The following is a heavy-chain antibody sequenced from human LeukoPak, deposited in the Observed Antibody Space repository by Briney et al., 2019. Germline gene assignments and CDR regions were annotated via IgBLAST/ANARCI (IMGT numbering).Heavy chain of an antibody. J-gene: IGHJ4*02. CDR3: ATVAIFGVVTTPYFDY. D-gene: IGHD3-3*01. Sequence: ASVKVSCKVSGYTLTELSMHWVRQAPGKGLEWMGGFDPEDGETIYAQKFQGRVTMTEDTFTDTAYMELSSLRSEDTAVYYCATVAIFGVVTTPYFDYWGQGTLVTVSS. CDR1: GYTLTELS. V-gene: IGHV1-24*01. CDR2: FDPEDGET.